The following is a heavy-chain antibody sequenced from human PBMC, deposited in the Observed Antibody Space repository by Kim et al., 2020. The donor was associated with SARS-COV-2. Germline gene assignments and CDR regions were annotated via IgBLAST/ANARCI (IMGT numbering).Heavy chain of an antibody. CDR2: SET. CDR3: ARDGSAYDY. J-gene: IGHJ4*02. V-gene: IGHV3-7*01. D-gene: IGHD3-22*01. Sequence: SETYDGDFVKGRFSISRDNSKNSLYLQMNSLRAEDTAVYYCARDGSAYDYWGQGTLVTVSS.